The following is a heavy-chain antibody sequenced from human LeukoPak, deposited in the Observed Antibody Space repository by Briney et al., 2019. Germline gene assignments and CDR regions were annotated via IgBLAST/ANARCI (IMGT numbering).Heavy chain of an antibody. Sequence: PGGSLRLSCAGSGFTFSGFAMHWVRQAPGKGLEWVAATSYHGRDKYYADAASGRFTISRDNSKNTLHLEMNSLRTDDTAVYYCTKERGGGGRRINLMVGGYGPWGQGTQVTVSS. CDR3: TKERGGGGRRINLMVGGYGP. J-gene: IGHJ5*02. V-gene: IGHV3-30*04. CDR1: GFTFSGFA. D-gene: IGHD3-22*01. CDR2: TSYHGRDK.